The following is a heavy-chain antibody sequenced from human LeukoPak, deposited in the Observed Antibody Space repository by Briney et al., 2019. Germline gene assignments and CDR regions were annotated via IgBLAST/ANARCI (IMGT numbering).Heavy chain of an antibody. D-gene: IGHD3-9*01. CDR1: GFTFSSYA. J-gene: IGHJ4*02. CDR3: AKDQDYDILTGYYS. Sequence: GGSLRLSCAASGFTFSSYAMSWVRQAPGKGLEWVSAISGSGGSTYYADSVKGRFTISRDNSKNTLYLQMNSLRAEDTAVYYCAKDQDYDILTGYYSWGQGTLVTVPS. V-gene: IGHV3-23*01. CDR2: ISGSGGST.